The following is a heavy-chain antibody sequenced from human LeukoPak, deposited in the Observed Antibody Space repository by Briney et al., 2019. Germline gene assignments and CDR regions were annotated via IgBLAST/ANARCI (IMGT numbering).Heavy chain of an antibody. CDR1: GYTFTGYY. V-gene: IGHV1-2*02. J-gene: IGHJ4*02. CDR3: ARADSSSWYSSRYYFDY. CDR2: INPNSGGT. Sequence: ASVKVSCKASGYTFTGYYIHWVRQAPGQGLEWMGWINPNSGGTNYAQKFQGRVTMTRDTSISTVYMEVSRLRPDDTAVYYCARADSSSWYSSRYYFDYWGQGTLVTVSS. D-gene: IGHD6-13*01.